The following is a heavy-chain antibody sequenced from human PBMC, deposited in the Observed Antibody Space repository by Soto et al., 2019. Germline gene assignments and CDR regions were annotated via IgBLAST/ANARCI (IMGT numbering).Heavy chain of an antibody. CDR1: GFTFHTYA. Sequence: DVQLLESGGGLVQPGGSLRLSCAASGFTFHTYAMNWVRQTPGKGLDWVSVISGSGDNTYYADSVKGRFTISRDNSKNTLYLQMNSLRAEDTAVYYCAKGFSYDSGWFRWFDPWGQGTQVTVSS. J-gene: IGHJ5*02. V-gene: IGHV3-23*01. CDR2: ISGSGDNT. D-gene: IGHD6-19*01. CDR3: AKGFSYDSGWFRWFDP.